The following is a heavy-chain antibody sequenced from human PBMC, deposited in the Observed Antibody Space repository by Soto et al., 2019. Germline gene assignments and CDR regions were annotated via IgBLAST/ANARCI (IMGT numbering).Heavy chain of an antibody. J-gene: IGHJ4*02. D-gene: IGHD1-1*01. CDR3: AKTLNWDSPPGSFDY. Sequence: GGSLRLSCAASGFTFSSYAMSWVRQAPGKGLEWVSAISGSGGSTYYADSVKGRFTISRDNSKNTLYLQMNSLRAEETAVYYCAKTLNWDSPPGSFDYWGQGTLVTVSS. V-gene: IGHV3-23*01. CDR1: GFTFSSYA. CDR2: ISGSGGST.